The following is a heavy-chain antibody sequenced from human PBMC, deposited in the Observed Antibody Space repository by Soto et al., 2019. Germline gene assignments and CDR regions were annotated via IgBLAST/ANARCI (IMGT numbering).Heavy chain of an antibody. D-gene: IGHD2-2*01. J-gene: IGHJ4*02. CDR2: ISGNGAET. CDR3: ARGTYDFDS. V-gene: IGHV3-23*01. CDR1: GFPFSSYA. Sequence: GGSLRLSCAASGFPFSSYAMSWVRQAPGKGLEWVSAISGNGAETSYAASVRGRFTISRDNSKNTLYLQMNSLRAEDTAVYYCARGTYDFDSWGLGTLVTVSS.